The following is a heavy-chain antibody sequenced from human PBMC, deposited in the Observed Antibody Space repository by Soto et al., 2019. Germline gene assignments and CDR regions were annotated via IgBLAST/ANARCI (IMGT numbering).Heavy chain of an antibody. D-gene: IGHD4-17*01. J-gene: IGHJ3*02. Sequence: QVQLQESGPGLVKPSQTLSLTCTVSGGAISSGDYYWSWIRQPPGKGLEWIGYIYYSGSTYYNPSLKSRLIISEDTSKNQFSLKLSSVTAADTAVYYCTRVDYGGMNNAFDIWGRGTMVTVSS. CDR2: IYYSGST. V-gene: IGHV4-30-4*01. CDR3: TRVDYGGMNNAFDI. CDR1: GGAISSGDYY.